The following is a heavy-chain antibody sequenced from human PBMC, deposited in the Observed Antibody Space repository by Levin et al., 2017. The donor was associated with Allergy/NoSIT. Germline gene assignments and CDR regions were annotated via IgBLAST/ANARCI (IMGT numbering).Heavy chain of an antibody. J-gene: IGHJ5*02. CDR3: SRGVGDYGDLNNWFDP. Sequence: ASVKVSCKASGYSFTSYAMNWVRQAPGQRLEWVGWINRGNGDTRYSQNFQGRVTISRDTSATTVYMELRRLRSEETAVYYCSRGVGDYGDLNNWFDPWGQGTLVTVSS. CDR2: INRGNGDT. V-gene: IGHV1-3*04. D-gene: IGHD4-17*01. CDR1: GYSFTSYA.